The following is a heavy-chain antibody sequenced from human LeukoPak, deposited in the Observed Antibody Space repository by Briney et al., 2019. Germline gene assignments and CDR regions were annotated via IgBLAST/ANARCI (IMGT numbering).Heavy chain of an antibody. V-gene: IGHV3-21*04. Sequence: GGSLRLSCAASGFTFSSYSMNWVRQAPGKGLEWVSSISSSSSYIYYADSVKGRFTISRDNSKNTLYLQMNSLRAEDTAVYFCAKAQRTIRQYFYDGMDVWGQGATVTVSS. J-gene: IGHJ6*02. CDR1: GFTFSSYS. CDR3: AKAQRTIRQYFYDGMDV. CDR2: ISSSSSYI. D-gene: IGHD3-9*01.